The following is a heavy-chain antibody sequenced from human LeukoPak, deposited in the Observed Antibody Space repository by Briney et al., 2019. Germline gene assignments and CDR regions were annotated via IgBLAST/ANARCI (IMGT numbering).Heavy chain of an antibody. J-gene: IGHJ4*02. CDR3: AKADSSGWYGTDFDY. D-gene: IGHD6-19*01. V-gene: IGHV3-23*01. CDR1: EFTFNNYA. Sequence: GGSLRLSCAASEFTFNNYAMSWVRQAPGKGLEWVSTISGSGVSAYYADSVKGRLTISRDNSKNTLYLQMNSLRAEDTAVYYCAKADSSGWYGTDFDYWGQGTLVTVSS. CDR2: ISGSGVSA.